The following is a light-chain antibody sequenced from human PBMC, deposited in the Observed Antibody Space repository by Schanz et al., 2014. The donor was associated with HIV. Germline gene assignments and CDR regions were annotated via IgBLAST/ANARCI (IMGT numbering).Light chain of an antibody. CDR2: GAS. J-gene: IGKJ4*01. CDR3: QQYANSVT. Sequence: EIVLTQSPDTLSLSPGERATLSCRASQTVSSNSLAWYQQKPGQAPRLLIYGASSRAIGIPDRFSGSGSGTDFTLTISRLEPEDFAVYYCQQYANSVTFGGGATVEIK. V-gene: IGKV3-20*01. CDR1: QTVSSNS.